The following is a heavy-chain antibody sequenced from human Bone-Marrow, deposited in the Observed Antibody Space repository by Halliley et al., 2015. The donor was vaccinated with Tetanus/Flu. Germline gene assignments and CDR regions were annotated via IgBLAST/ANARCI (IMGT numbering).Heavy chain of an antibody. Sequence: DGRRTSYAESVKGRFTISRDNAKNTLFLQMNNLRDEDTALYYCTRVREEASLETAHYFYYGMDVWGQGATVTVSS. CDR2: DGRRT. J-gene: IGHJ6*02. CDR3: TRVREEASLETAHYFYYGMDV. D-gene: IGHD3-16*02. V-gene: IGHV3-74*01.